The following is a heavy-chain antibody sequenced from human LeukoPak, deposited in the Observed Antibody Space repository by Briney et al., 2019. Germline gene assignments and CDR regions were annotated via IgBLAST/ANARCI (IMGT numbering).Heavy chain of an antibody. CDR3: AKLTIVVVPAATDY. J-gene: IGHJ4*02. CDR1: GFTFSSYA. CDR2: ISGSGGST. Sequence: GGSLRLSCAASGFTFSSYAMSWVRQAPGKGLEWGSAISGSGGSTYYADSVKGRFTISRDNSKNTLYLQMNSLRAEDTAVYYGAKLTIVVVPAATDYWGQGTLVTVSS. V-gene: IGHV3-23*01. D-gene: IGHD2-2*01.